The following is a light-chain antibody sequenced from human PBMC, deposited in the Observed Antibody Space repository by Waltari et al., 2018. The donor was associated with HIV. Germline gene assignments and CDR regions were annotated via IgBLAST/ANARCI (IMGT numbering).Light chain of an antibody. CDR3: CSYGGSSNWV. Sequence: QSALTQPASVSGSPGQSITISRTGTSSDVGNYNLVSWYQQHPGKAPKLMIYEGIKRPSGVSNRISGSKSGNTASLTISGLQAEDEADYYCCSYGGSSNWVFGGGTKLTVL. CDR2: EGI. J-gene: IGLJ3*02. V-gene: IGLV2-23*01. CDR1: SSDVGNYNL.